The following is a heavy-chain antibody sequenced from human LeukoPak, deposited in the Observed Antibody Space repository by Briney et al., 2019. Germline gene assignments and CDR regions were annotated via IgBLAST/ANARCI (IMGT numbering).Heavy chain of an antibody. D-gene: IGHD5-18*01. CDR2: VWYDGSNE. CDR1: GFTFSRYA. J-gene: IGHJ4*02. Sequence: VGCLRLSCAASGFTFSRYAMHWVRQAPGKGMEGVAIVWYDGSNENYVDSVKGRFTISRDNAKNTLYLQMNSLGAEDTAVYFCARVDTAMGSLDYWGQGILVTVSS. V-gene: IGHV3-33*01. CDR3: ARVDTAMGSLDY.